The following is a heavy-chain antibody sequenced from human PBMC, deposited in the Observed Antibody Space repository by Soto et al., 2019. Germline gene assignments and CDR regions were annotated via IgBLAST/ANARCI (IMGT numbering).Heavy chain of an antibody. Sequence: QVQLVESGGGVVQPGRSLRLSCAASGFTFSSYAMHWVRQAPGKGLEWVAVISYDGSNKYYADSVKGRFTISRDNSKNTLYLQMNSLRAEDTAVYYCARDQDIVATIRFDYWGQGTLVTVSS. CDR3: ARDQDIVATIRFDY. CDR2: ISYDGSNK. J-gene: IGHJ4*02. D-gene: IGHD5-12*01. CDR1: GFTFSSYA. V-gene: IGHV3-30-3*01.